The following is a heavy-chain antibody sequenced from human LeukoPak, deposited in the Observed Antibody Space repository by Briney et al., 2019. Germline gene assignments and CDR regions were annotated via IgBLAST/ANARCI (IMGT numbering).Heavy chain of an antibody. D-gene: IGHD2-2*02. CDR1: GFTFSNYW. CDR2: IKQDGSEK. J-gene: IGHJ4*02. CDR3: ARDLSYCSSTSCYSASLDY. Sequence: PGGSLRLSCAASGFTFSNYWMTWVRQAPGKGREWVANIKQDGSEKYYVDSVKGRFTISRDNAKNSLYLQMNSLRAEDTAVYYCARDLSYCSSTSCYSASLDYWGQGTLVTVSS. V-gene: IGHV3-7*01.